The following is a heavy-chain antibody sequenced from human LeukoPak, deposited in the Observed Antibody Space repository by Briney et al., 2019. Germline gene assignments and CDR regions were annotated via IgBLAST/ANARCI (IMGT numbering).Heavy chain of an antibody. CDR2: IYTSGST. J-gene: IGHJ6*03. CDR3: ARVVMVRGVVYMDV. D-gene: IGHD3-10*01. Sequence: SSETLSLTCTVSGGSISSYYWSWIRQPAGKGLEWIGRIYTSGSTNYNPSLKSRVTMSVDTSKNQFSLKLSSVTAADTAVYYCARVVMVRGVVYMDVWGKGTTVTISS. V-gene: IGHV4-4*07. CDR1: GGSISSYY.